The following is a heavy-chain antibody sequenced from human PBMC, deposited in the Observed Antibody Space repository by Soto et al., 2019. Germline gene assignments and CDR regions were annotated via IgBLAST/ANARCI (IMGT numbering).Heavy chain of an antibody. J-gene: IGHJ2*01. CDR1: GFTVSSNY. CDR3: ARELTGPWYFDL. CDR2: IYSGGST. D-gene: IGHD3-10*01. V-gene: IGHV3-66*01. Sequence: EVQLVESGGGLVQPGGSLRLSCAASGFTVSSNYMSWVRQAPGKGLEWVSVIYSGGSTYYSDSVKGRITISRDNSKNTLHLQMNSLRAEDTAVYSGARELTGPWYFDLWGGGTLVTVSS.